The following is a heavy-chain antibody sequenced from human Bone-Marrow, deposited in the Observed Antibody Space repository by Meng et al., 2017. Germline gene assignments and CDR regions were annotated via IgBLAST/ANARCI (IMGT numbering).Heavy chain of an antibody. CDR2: IYYSGST. D-gene: IGHD3-9*01. CDR1: GGSISSGGYY. Sequence: LRLSCTVSGGSISSGGYYWSWIRQHPGKGLEWIGYIYYSGSTYYNPSLKSRVTISVDTSKNQFSLKLSSVTAADTAVYYCARVSYDILTGSYPGAFDIWGQGTMVTVSS. V-gene: IGHV4-31*03. J-gene: IGHJ3*02. CDR3: ARVSYDILTGSYPGAFDI.